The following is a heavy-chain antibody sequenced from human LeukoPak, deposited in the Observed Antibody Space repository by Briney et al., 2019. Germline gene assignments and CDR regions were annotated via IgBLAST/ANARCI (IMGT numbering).Heavy chain of an antibody. J-gene: IGHJ6*02. CDR2: MNPNSGGT. CDR1: GYTFTSYY. V-gene: IGHV1-2*02. Sequence: ASVKVSCKASGYTFTSYYMHWVRQAPGQGLEWMGWMNPNSGGTNYAQKFQGRVTMTRDTSISTAYMELSRLRSDDTAVYYCAREEVDTAMATMYYYYGMDVWGQGTTVTVSS. CDR3: AREEVDTAMATMYYYYGMDV. D-gene: IGHD5-18*01.